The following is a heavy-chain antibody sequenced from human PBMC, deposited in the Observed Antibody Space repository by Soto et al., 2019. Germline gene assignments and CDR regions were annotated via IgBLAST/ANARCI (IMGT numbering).Heavy chain of an antibody. CDR1: GLSITDSEMG. CDR2: IDLSGEK. CDR3: ARRHLAVAVSPWFDP. V-gene: IGHV2-26*01. Sequence: QVTLKESGPLLVKPTETLTLRCTVSGLSITDSEMGVIWIRQPPGQPLEWLAHIDLSGEKSYWTFLKSRLAISKDTSKSKIVLTMTNMDPADTATYYCARRHLAVAVSPWFDPWGQGIPVTVSS. D-gene: IGHD6-19*01. J-gene: IGHJ5*02.